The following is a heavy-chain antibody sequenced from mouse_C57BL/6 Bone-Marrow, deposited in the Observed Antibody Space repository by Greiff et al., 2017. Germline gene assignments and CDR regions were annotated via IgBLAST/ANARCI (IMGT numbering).Heavy chain of an antibody. Sequence: VKLMESGAELARPGASVKLSCKASGYTFTSYGISWVKQRTGQGLEWIGEIYPRSGNTYYNEKFKGKATLTADKSSSTAYMELRSLTSEDSAVYFCARDGTRAWFAYWGQGTLVTVSA. CDR2: IYPRSGNT. CDR1: GYTFTSYG. V-gene: IGHV1-81*01. CDR3: ARDGTRAWFAY. J-gene: IGHJ3*01. D-gene: IGHD4-1*01.